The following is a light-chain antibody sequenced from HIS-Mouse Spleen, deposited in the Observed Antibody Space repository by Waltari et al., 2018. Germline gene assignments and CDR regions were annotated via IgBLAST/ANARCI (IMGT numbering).Light chain of an antibody. CDR2: EDS. CDR3: YSTDSSGNHRV. V-gene: IGLV3-10*01. Sequence: SYELTQPPSVSVSPVQTARITCSGDALPNTYAYWYQQKSGQAPVLVIYEDSKRPSGIPERFSGSSSGTMATLTISGAQVEDEADYYCYSTDSSGNHRVFGGGTKLTVL. CDR1: ALPNTY. J-gene: IGLJ2*01.